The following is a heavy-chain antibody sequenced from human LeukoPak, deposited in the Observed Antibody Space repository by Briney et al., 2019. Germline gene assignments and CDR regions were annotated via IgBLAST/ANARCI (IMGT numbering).Heavy chain of an antibody. CDR1: GFTFSSYA. CDR2: ISSNGGST. D-gene: IGHD3-3*01. CDR3: VKAPERSGHEYFQH. Sequence: PGGSLRLSCSAPGFTFSSYAMHWVRQAPGKGLEYVSAISSNGGSTYYADSVKGRFTISRDNSKNTLYLQMSSLRAEDTAVYYCVKAPERSGHEYFQHWGQGTLVTVSS. V-gene: IGHV3-64D*06. J-gene: IGHJ1*01.